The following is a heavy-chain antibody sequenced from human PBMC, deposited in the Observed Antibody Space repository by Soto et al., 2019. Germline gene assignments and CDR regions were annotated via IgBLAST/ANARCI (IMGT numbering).Heavy chain of an antibody. D-gene: IGHD3-10*01. J-gene: IGHJ5*02. CDR2: ISYDGNNK. CDR3: AKDHDTPGSAVNCAVNWFDA. Sequence: VQLVESGGGVVQPGRSLRLSCAASGFTFSDYTIHWVRQAPGKGLEWVAVISYDGNNKNYADSVEARFTISRDNSKNTLYLQLNSLRDEDTAVYYCAKDHDTPGSAVNCAVNWFDAWGQGTVATASS. CDR1: GFTFSDYT. V-gene: IGHV3-30-3*01.